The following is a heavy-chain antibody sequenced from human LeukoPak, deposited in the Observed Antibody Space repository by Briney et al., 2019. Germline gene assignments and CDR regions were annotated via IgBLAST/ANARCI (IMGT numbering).Heavy chain of an antibody. CDR3: ARPFAMNYTWFDP. V-gene: IGHV1-3*01. Sequence: ASGKVCCKASGYSFTSYAMDWGRQGPGQRQGWVGFINACNCNTKYSQKFQGRLTLTRDSSASTASMELSSLRSEDTAVYYCARPFAMNYTWFDPWGQGTLVTVSS. CDR2: INACNCNT. J-gene: IGHJ5*02. D-gene: IGHD2-2*01. CDR1: GYSFTSYA.